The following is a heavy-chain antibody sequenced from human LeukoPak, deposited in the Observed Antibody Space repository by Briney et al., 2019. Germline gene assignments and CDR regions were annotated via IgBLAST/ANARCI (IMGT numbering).Heavy chain of an antibody. J-gene: IGHJ4*02. CDR3: ARLARDVYNIIAYFFDQ. V-gene: IGHV4-39*01. CDR1: GGSISSSSYY. Sequence: SETLSLTCTVSGGSISSSSYYWGWIRQPPGEGLEWIGSIYYSGSTYYNSSLQSRVTISVHMSNNQFALKLSSVTAADTAVYYCARLARDVYNIIAYFFDQWGQGTLVTVSS. CDR2: IYYSGST. D-gene: IGHD5-24*01.